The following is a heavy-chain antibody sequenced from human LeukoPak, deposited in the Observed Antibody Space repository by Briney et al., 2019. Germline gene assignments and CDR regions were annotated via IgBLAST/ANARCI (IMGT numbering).Heavy chain of an antibody. CDR1: GYTFTTYY. V-gene: IGHV1-46*01. Sequence: ASVTVSCKASGYTFTTYYMHWVRQAPGQGLEWMGIIDPSGGTTSYAQKFQGRVTMTRDMSTSTVYMELSSLRSEDTAVYYCARGFRDSSSWYCFDYWGQGTLVTVSS. CDR2: IDPSGGTT. D-gene: IGHD6-13*01. J-gene: IGHJ4*02. CDR3: ARGFRDSSSWYCFDY.